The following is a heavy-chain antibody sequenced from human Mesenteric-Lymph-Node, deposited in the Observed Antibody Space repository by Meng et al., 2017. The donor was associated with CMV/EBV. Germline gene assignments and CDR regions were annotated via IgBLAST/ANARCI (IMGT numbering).Heavy chain of an antibody. D-gene: IGHD5/OR15-5a*01. CDR3: GKNMLVGVYGPHAFDI. CDR2: ISGGGYT. V-gene: IGHV3-23*01. J-gene: IGHJ3*02. CDR1: GFTFDSHD. Sequence: GESLKISCAASGFTFDSHDMSWVRLAPGRGLEWASSISGGGYTYYVDSVKGRFTISRDNSKNTLSLQMNSLRAEDTAVYYCGKNMLVGVYGPHAFDIWGQGTMVTVSS.